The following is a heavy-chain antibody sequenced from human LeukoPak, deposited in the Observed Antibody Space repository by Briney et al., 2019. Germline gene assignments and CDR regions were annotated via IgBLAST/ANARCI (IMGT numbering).Heavy chain of an antibody. CDR1: GGSISSGSYY. Sequence: PSETLSLTCTVSGGSISSGSYYWSWIRQPAGKGLEWIGRIYTSGSTNYNPSPKSRVTVSLDTSKNQFSLKLSSVTASDTAVYYCARDAYHYDGSGHYWFDPWGQGTLVTVSS. V-gene: IGHV4-61*02. D-gene: IGHD3-22*01. J-gene: IGHJ5*02. CDR3: ARDAYHYDGSGHYWFDP. CDR2: IYTSGST.